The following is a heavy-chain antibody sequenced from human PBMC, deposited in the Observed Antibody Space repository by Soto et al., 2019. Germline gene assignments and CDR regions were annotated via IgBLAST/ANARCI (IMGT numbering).Heavy chain of an antibody. CDR1: GFIFSNYA. J-gene: IGHJ4*02. D-gene: IGHD2-15*01. CDR2: ISDSGGST. Sequence: EVQLLESGGGLVQPGGSLRLSCAASGFIFSNYAMNWVRQAPGKGLEWVSVISDSGGSTYYADSVKGRFTIYRDNSKNPVYLQMNSLRDEDTAVYYCAKGRVMAAATPHSDYWGQGTLVTVSS. CDR3: AKGRVMAAATPHSDY. V-gene: IGHV3-23*01.